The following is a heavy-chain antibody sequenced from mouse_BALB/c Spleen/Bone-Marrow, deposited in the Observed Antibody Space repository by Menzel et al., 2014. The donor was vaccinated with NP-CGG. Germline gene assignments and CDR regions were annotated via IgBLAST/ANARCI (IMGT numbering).Heavy chain of an antibody. J-gene: IGHJ4*01. D-gene: IGHD1-1*01. CDR2: INYSGST. Sequence: VQLQQSGPGLVKPSQSLSLTCTVTGYSITSDYAWNWIRQFPGNKLEWMGYINYSGSTSYNPSLKSRISITRDTSKNQFFLQLSSVTTEDTATYYCSRSGNYGTRYYYAMDYWGQGTSVTVSS. CDR3: SRSGNYGTRYYYAMDY. CDR1: GYSITSDYA. V-gene: IGHV3-2*02.